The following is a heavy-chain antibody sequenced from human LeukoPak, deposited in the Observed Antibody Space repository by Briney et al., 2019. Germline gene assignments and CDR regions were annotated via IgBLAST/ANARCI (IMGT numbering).Heavy chain of an antibody. CDR3: ATQLRLELVSSGPSTDAFDI. Sequence: GASVKVSCKASGYTFTGYYMHWVRQAPGQGLEWMGWINPNSGGTNYAQKFQGRVTMTRDTSISTAYMELSSLRSEDTAVYYCATQLRLELVSSGPSTDAFDIWGQGTMVTVSS. J-gene: IGHJ3*02. V-gene: IGHV1-2*02. D-gene: IGHD3-22*01. CDR1: GYTFTGYY. CDR2: INPNSGGT.